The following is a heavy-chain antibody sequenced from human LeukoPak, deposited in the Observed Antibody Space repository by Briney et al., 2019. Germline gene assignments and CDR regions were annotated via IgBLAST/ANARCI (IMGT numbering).Heavy chain of an antibody. CDR2: ITSSGAAT. V-gene: IGHV3-23*01. J-gene: IGHJ4*02. Sequence: GGSLRLSCAASGFSFSGYAMSWVRQGPVMGLEWVSSITSSGAATYYADSVKGRFTISRDNSDNTLYLQMNSLRAEDTAVYYCAKDRPNYYGSNGHYYKLDGDCWGQGTLVTVSS. CDR1: GFSFSGYA. D-gene: IGHD3-22*01. CDR3: AKDRPNYYGSNGHYYKLDGDC.